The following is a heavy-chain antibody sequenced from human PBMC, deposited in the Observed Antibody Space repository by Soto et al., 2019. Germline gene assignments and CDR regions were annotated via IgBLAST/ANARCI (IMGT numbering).Heavy chain of an antibody. V-gene: IGHV4-39*01. Sequence: NPSETLSLTCTVSGGSISSSSYYWGWIRQPPGKGLEWIGSIYYSGSTYYNPSLKSRVTISVDTSKNQFSLKLSSVTAADTAVYYCARTDPGAILTGPIGYYYGMDVWGQGTTVTVSS. CDR2: IYYSGST. D-gene: IGHD3-9*01. J-gene: IGHJ6*02. CDR1: GGSISSSSYY. CDR3: ARTDPGAILTGPIGYYYGMDV.